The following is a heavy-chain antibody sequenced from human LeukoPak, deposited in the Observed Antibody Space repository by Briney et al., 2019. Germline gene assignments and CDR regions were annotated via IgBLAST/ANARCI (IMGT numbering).Heavy chain of an antibody. V-gene: IGHV3-23*01. CDR3: VYYYDSSGYYSDY. J-gene: IGHJ4*02. CDR2: ISGSGGST. Sequence: GGSLRLSCAASGFTFSSYAMSWVRQAPGKGLEWVSAISGSGGSTYCADSVKGRFTISRDNSKNTLYLQMNSLRAEDTAVYYCVYYYDSSGYYSDYWGQGTLVTVSS. CDR1: GFTFSSYA. D-gene: IGHD3-22*01.